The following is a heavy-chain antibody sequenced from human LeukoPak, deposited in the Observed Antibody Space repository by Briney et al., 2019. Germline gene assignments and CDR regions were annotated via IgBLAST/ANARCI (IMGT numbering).Heavy chain of an antibody. CDR1: GFTFSSYS. CDR2: ISSSSSTI. CDR3: ARARTPLEWLLVY. Sequence: PGGPLRLSCAAPGFTFSSYSMNWVRQAPGKGLEWVSYISSSSSTIYYADSVKGRFTISRDNAKNSLYLQMNSLRAEDTAVYYCARARTPLEWLLVYWGQGTLVTVSS. V-gene: IGHV3-48*01. D-gene: IGHD3-3*01. J-gene: IGHJ4*02.